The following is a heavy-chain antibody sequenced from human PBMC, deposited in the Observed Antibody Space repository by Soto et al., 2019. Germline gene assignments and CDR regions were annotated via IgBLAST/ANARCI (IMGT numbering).Heavy chain of an antibody. CDR2: VTASGGGT. Sequence: GGSLRLSCAASGFISNNYAMTWVRQAPWKGLEWVSTVTASGGGTFYANSVKGRFTISRDNSRNTLHLHMSSLRVEDTALYSLANAVVPALTAKCGYWGKGTLVTVSS. V-gene: IGHV3-23*01. D-gene: IGHD2-2*01. CDR1: GFISNNYA. J-gene: IGHJ4*02. CDR3: ANAVVPALTAKCGY.